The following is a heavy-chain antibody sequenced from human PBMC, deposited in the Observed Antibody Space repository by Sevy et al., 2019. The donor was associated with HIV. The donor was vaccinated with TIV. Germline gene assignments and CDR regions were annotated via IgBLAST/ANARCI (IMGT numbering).Heavy chain of an antibody. D-gene: IGHD4-17*01. Sequence: SETLSLTCTVSGGSISSYYWSWIRQPPGKGLEWIGYIYYSGSTNYNPSLKSRVTLSVDTSKNQFSLKLSSVTAADTAGYYCARDMPYGGNSTGIDYWGQGTLVTVSS. CDR1: GGSISSYY. CDR2: IYYSGST. J-gene: IGHJ4*02. V-gene: IGHV4-59*01. CDR3: ARDMPYGGNSTGIDY.